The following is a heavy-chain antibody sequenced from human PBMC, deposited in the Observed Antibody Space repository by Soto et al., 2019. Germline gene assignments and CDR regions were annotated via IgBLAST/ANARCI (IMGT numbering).Heavy chain of an antibody. J-gene: IGHJ4*02. D-gene: IGHD6-13*01. Sequence: GGSLRLSCAASGFTFISYEMNWVRQAPGKGLEWVSGISCSGGATSYADSVKGRFTISRDNSKNTLYLQMNSLSAEDTAIYYCAKDAIMVSSSFNYFDFWGQGALVTVSS. V-gene: IGHV3-23*01. CDR2: ISCSGGAT. CDR1: GFTFISYE. CDR3: AKDAIMVSSSFNYFDF.